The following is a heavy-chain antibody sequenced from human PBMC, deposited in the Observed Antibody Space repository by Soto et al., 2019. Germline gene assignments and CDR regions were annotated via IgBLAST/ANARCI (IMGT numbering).Heavy chain of an antibody. D-gene: IGHD2-15*01. V-gene: IGHV3-23*01. Sequence: GGSLRLSCEASGFPFSTYAMTWVRQVPGKGLEWVSTTSNGGNTEFAESVRGRFTVFRDNSKNTIYLQVSSLRAEDSAIYFCAKDFRPGLIVPTKSGFDPWGQGTPVTVSS. J-gene: IGHJ5*02. CDR3: AKDFRPGLIVPTKSGFDP. CDR2: TSNGGNT. CDR1: GFPFSTYA.